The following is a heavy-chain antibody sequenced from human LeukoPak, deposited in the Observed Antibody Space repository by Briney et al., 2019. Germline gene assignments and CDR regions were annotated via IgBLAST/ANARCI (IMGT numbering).Heavy chain of an antibody. J-gene: IGHJ4*02. D-gene: IGHD6-13*01. V-gene: IGHV3-23*01. CDR1: GFTFSTNA. CDR3: TKNQILDDSGSWYAF. Sequence: GESLRLSCGASGFTFSTNAMSWVRQAPGKGLEWVSGISDGGGRTFYAESVKGRFTVSRDNSKNTLYLRMNSLRAEDTAIYYCTKNQILDDSGSWYAFWGQGTLVTVSS. CDR2: ISDGGGRT.